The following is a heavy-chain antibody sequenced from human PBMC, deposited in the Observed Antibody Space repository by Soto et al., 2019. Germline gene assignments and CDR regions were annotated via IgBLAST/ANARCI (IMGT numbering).Heavy chain of an antibody. D-gene: IGHD3-3*01. Sequence: QVHLVQSGAEVKKPGSSVNVSCKASGGTFGSNAIAWVREVPGQGLEWMGWIIPIFGTTHYAQKFQGRVTITADESTGTVYMLLSSLRSDDTAVYYCARTVFGVVTLAFDIWGQGTLLTVSS. CDR3: ARTVFGVVTLAFDI. V-gene: IGHV1-69*01. CDR1: GGTFGSNA. CDR2: IIPIFGTT. J-gene: IGHJ3*02.